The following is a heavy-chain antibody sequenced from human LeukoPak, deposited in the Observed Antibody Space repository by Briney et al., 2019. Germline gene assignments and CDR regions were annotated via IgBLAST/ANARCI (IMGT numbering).Heavy chain of an antibody. V-gene: IGHV4-34*01. CDR3: ARSSGWTPPYFDY. CDR2: INHSGST. D-gene: IGHD6-19*01. J-gene: IGHJ4*02. CDR1: GGSFSGYY. Sequence: SETLSLTCAVYGGSFSGYYWSWIRQPPGKGLEWIGEINHSGSTNYNPSLKSRVTISVDTSKNQFALKLSSVTAADTAVYYCARSSGWTPPYFDYWCQGTLVTVYS.